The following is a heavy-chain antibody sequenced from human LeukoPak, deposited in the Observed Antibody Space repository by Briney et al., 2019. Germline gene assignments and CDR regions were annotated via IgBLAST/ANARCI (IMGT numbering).Heavy chain of an antibody. CDR2: ISSSSRYI. V-gene: IGHV3-21*01. J-gene: IGHJ6*04. D-gene: IGHD3-16*01. CDR1: GFTFSSYE. Sequence: GGSLRLSCAASGFTFSSYEMNWVRQAPGKGLEWVSSISSSSRYIYYTDSVKGRFTISRDNAKNSLFLQMNSLRAEDTAVYFCAKSTRAVMAMMDVWGKGTTVTVSS. CDR3: AKSTRAVMAMMDV.